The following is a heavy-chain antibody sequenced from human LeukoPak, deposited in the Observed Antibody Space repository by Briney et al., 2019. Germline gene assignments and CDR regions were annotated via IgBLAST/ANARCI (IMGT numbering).Heavy chain of an antibody. CDR1: GVTLSSYA. Sequence: GGSLRLSCAASGVTLSSYAMSWVRQAPGKGLEWVSAISGSGGSTYYADSVKGRFTISRDNSKNTLYLQMNSLRAEDTAVYYCAKDQLKWLGSFDYWGQGTLVTVSS. J-gene: IGHJ4*02. D-gene: IGHD6-19*01. CDR2: ISGSGGST. V-gene: IGHV3-23*01. CDR3: AKDQLKWLGSFDY.